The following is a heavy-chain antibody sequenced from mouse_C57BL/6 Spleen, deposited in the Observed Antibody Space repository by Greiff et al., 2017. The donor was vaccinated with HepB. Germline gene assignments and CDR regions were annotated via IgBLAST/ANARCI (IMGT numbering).Heavy chain of an antibody. V-gene: IGHV5-17*01. D-gene: IGHD2-4*01. CDR3: AGDYEAWFAY. J-gene: IGHJ3*01. Sequence: EVKVVESGGGLVKPGGSLKLSCAASGFTFSDYGMHWVRQAPEKGLEWVAYISSGSSTIYYADTVKGRFTISSDNAKNTLFLQMTSLRSEDTAMYYCAGDYEAWFAYWGQGTLVTVSA. CDR1: GFTFSDYG. CDR2: ISSGSSTI.